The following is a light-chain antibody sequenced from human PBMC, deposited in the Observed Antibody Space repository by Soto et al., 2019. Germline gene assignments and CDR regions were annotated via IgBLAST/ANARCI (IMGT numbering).Light chain of an antibody. V-gene: IGLV2-23*02. J-gene: IGLJ2*01. CDR1: SSDVGRYNL. CDR2: EVT. Sequence: QSALTQPASVSGSPGQSITISCAGTSSDVGRYNLVSWYQHHPGTAPKLMIYEVTKRPSGVSDRFSGSKSGNTASLTISGLHAEDEADYYCCLYVVSSTYVLFGGGTKVTVL. CDR3: CLYVVSSTYVL.